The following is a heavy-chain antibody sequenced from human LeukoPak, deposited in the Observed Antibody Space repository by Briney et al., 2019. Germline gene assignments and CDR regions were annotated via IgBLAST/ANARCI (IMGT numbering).Heavy chain of an antibody. J-gene: IGHJ4*02. Sequence: GGPLRLSCAAPGFNFSSYNMNWVRQAPGKGLEWVSYIRSSSSVIYYADSVKGRFTISRDNAKNSLYLQMNGLRADDTALYYCATSISAAGTLDSWGQGVLVTVSS. CDR1: GFNFSSYN. V-gene: IGHV3-48*04. CDR3: ATSISAAGTLDS. D-gene: IGHD6-13*01. CDR2: IRSSSSVI.